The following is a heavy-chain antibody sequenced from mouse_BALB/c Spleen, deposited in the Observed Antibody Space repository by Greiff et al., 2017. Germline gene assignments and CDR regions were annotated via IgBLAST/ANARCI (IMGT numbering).Heavy chain of an antibody. J-gene: IGHJ2*01. D-gene: IGHD2-4*01. Sequence: EVQRVESGAELVKPGASVKLSCTASGFNIKDTYMHWVKQRPEQGLEWIGRIDPANGNTKYDPKFQGKATITADTSSNTAYLQLSSLTSEDTAVYYCAREDYPYYWGQGTTLTVSS. V-gene: IGHV14-3*02. CDR3: AREDYPYY. CDR1: GFNIKDTY. CDR2: IDPANGNT.